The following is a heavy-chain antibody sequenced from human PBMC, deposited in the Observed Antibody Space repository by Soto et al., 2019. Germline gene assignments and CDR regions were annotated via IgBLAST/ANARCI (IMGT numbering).Heavy chain of an antibody. CDR2: IIPYYNTL. CDR1: EGTFNSYA. D-gene: IGHD6-13*01. CDR3: ASGASRWCPYFFDS. V-gene: IGHV1-69*01. Sequence: QALVVQSGAEVRKPGSSVKLSCKASEGTFNSYAIAWVRQAPGQGLEWMGGIIPYYNTLNYAQKFQDRVTITADDSTNTVYMELSSLRSDDTAVYFCASGASRWCPYFFDSWAQGTLVTVSS. J-gene: IGHJ4*02.